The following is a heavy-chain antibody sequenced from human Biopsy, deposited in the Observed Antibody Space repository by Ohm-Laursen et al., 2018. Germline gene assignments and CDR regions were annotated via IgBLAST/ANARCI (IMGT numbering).Heavy chain of an antibody. D-gene: IGHD5-24*01. Sequence: ASVKVSCKVSGNTFATYHIHWVRQAPGHGLEWMGVISPSGATTSFSQKFQGRITMTRDTSTGTVYMDLNSLGSEDTAVYYCARAGVGSDGTDSYYYGMDGWGPGTTVTVSS. J-gene: IGHJ6*02. V-gene: IGHV1-46*01. CDR2: ISPSGATT. CDR1: GNTFATYH. CDR3: ARAGVGSDGTDSYYYGMDG.